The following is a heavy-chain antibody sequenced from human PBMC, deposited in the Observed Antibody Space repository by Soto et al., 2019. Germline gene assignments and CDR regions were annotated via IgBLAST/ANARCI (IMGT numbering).Heavy chain of an antibody. CDR1: RFPFSDYY. D-gene: IGHD3-10*01. CDR2: ISSSTTYT. J-gene: IGHJ6*02. V-gene: IGHV3-11*06. Sequence: QVRLVESGGGLVKPGGSLRLSCAPSRFPFSDYYMTWLRQAPGKGLEWVSYISSSTTYTGYSDSVKGRFTISRDNAKNSVYLQMNSLRAEDTAVYYCAREKSSFYYSSIDVWTQGTTVTVSS. CDR3: AREKSSFYYSSIDV.